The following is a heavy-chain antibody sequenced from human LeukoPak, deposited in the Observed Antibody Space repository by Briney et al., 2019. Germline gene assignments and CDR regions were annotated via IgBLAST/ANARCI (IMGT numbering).Heavy chain of an antibody. J-gene: IGHJ4*02. CDR1: GGTFSSYA. CDR3: AKDEEDKVTPDLRY. CDR2: ITPMFGTA. Sequence: ASVKVSCKASGGTFSSYAISWVRQAPGQGLEWMGGITPMFGTANYAQKFQGRVTITADESTSTAYMELSSLRSEDTAVYYCAKDEEDKVTPDLRYWGQGTLVTVSS. D-gene: IGHD4-23*01. V-gene: IGHV1-69*13.